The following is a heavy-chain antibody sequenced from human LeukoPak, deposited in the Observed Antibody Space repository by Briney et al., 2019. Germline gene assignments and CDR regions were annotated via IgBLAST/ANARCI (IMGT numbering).Heavy chain of an antibody. CDR2: ISGRGVTT. V-gene: IGHV3-23*01. CDR1: VFTFRTYY. J-gene: IGHJ4*02. CDR3: AGSSSWYFFDY. Sequence: GGSLRLFCAVSVFTFRTYYLSCARQAPGKGLEWVSTISGRGVTTYYADSVKGRFTISRDNSKDTLYLQMNSLRAEDTALYYCAGSSSWYFFDYWGQGTLVTVSS. D-gene: IGHD6-13*01.